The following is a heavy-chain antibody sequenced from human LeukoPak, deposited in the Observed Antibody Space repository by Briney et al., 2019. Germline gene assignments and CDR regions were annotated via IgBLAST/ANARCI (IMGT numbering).Heavy chain of an antibody. CDR2: TYYSGST. Sequence: SETLSLTCTVSGGSISSFYWTWIRQPPGKGLEWIGYTYYSGSTNYNPSLKSRVTVSIATSKNQFSLKLSSVTAADTAVYYCARHPYCGGDCYPSHNWFDPWGQGTLVTVSS. J-gene: IGHJ5*02. CDR3: ARHPYCGGDCYPSHNWFDP. V-gene: IGHV4-59*08. D-gene: IGHD2-21*02. CDR1: GGSISSFY.